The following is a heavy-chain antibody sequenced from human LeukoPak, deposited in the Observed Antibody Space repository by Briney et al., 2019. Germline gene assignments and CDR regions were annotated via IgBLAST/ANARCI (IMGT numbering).Heavy chain of an antibody. CDR3: ARDLRSSGYYAFDY. Sequence: PGGSLRLSCAASGFTFSSYGMNWVRPAPGKGLEWVSFISSSSSYIYYADSVKGRFTISRDNAKNSLYLQMNSLRAEDTAVYYCARDLRSSGYYAFDYWGQGTLVTVSS. CDR2: ISSSSSYI. V-gene: IGHV3-21*01. J-gene: IGHJ4*02. CDR1: GFTFSSYG. D-gene: IGHD3-22*01.